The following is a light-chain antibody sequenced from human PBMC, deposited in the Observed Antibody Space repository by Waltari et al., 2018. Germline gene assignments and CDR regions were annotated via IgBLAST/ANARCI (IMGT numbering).Light chain of an antibody. CDR3: ASYASSLTGVL. CDR1: TGDIGSYDL. V-gene: IGLV2-23*02. J-gene: IGLJ2*01. Sequence: QSALTQPAPVSGSPGQTIPTPCTGPTGDIGSYDLVSWYQHHPDKAPKLIIYEINKRPSGVSNRFSGSKSGHTASLTISGLLAEDEADYYCASYASSLTGVLFGGGTRLTVL. CDR2: EIN.